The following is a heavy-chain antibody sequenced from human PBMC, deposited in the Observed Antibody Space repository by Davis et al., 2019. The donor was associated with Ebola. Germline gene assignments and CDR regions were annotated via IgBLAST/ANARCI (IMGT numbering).Heavy chain of an antibody. V-gene: IGHV4-59*08. CDR2: IYYSGST. CDR1: GGSIRSYY. J-gene: IGHJ4*02. CDR3: ARLTVVPAAIYFDY. Sequence: SETLSLTCTVSGGSIRSYYWSWIRQPPGKGLEWIGYIYYSGSTNYNPSLKSRVTISVDTSKNQFSLKLSSVTAADTAVYYCARLTVVPAAIYFDYWGQGTLVTVSS. D-gene: IGHD2-2*01.